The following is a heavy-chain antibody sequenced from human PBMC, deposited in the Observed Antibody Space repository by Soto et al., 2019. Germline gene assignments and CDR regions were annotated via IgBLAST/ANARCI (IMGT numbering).Heavy chain of an antibody. J-gene: IGHJ4*02. V-gene: IGHV4-31*03. CDR3: ARGSSHGQLVIPPVFDY. D-gene: IGHD6-6*01. CDR1: GGSISSGGYY. Sequence: SETLSLTCTVSGGSISSGGYYWSWIRQHPGKGLEWIGYIYYSGGTYYNPSLKSRVTISVDTSKNQFSLKLSSVTAADTAVYYCARGSSHGQLVIPPVFDYWGQGTLVTVSS. CDR2: IYYSGGT.